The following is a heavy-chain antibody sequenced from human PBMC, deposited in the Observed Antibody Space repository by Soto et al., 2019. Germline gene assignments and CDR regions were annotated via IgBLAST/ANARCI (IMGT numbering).Heavy chain of an antibody. Sequence: ASVKVSCKVSGYTLTELSMHWVRQAPGKGLEWMGGFDPEDGETIYAQKFQGRVTMTEDTSTDTAYMELSSLRSEDTAVYYCATDLGCSGGSCYVYWGQGTLVTVSS. CDR3: ATDLGCSGGSCYVY. J-gene: IGHJ4*02. CDR1: GYTLTELS. CDR2: FDPEDGET. D-gene: IGHD2-15*01. V-gene: IGHV1-24*01.